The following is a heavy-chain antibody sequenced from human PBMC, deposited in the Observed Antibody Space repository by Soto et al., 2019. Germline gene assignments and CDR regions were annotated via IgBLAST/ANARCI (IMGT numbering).Heavy chain of an antibody. V-gene: IGHV3-30-3*01. CDR1: GFTLSSYA. CDR2: ISYDGSNK. CDR3: ARYHGYCSGGSCYSGLDY. Sequence: QVQLVESGGGVVQPGRSLRLSCAASGFTLSSYAMHWVRQAPGKGLAWVAVISYDGSNKYYADSVKGRFTISRDNSKNTLYLQMNSLRTEDTAVEYWARYHGYCSGGSCYSGLDYWGQGTLVTVSS. J-gene: IGHJ4*02. D-gene: IGHD2-15*01.